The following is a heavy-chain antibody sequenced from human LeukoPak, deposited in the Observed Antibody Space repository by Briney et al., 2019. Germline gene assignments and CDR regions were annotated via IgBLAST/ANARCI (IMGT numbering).Heavy chain of an antibody. D-gene: IGHD5-24*01. J-gene: IGHJ4*02. CDR1: GYTFTSYA. V-gene: IGHV1-3*01. Sequence: ASVKVSCKASGYTFTSYAMHWVRQAPGQRLEWMGWINAGNGDTKYSQKFQGRVTITRDTSASTAHMELSSLRSEDTAVYYCARVGRDGYNHNDYWGQGTLVTVSS. CDR2: INAGNGDT. CDR3: ARVGRDGYNHNDY.